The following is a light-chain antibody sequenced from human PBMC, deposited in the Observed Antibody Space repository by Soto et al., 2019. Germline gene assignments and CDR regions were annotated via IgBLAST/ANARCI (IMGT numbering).Light chain of an antibody. CDR1: QGISSY. CDR2: AAS. V-gene: IGKV1-8*01. J-gene: IGKJ1*01. Sequence: AIRMTQSPSSLSASTGDRVTITFLASQGISSYLAWYQQKPGKAPKLLIYAASTLQSGVPSRFSGSGSGTDFTLTISCLQSEDFATYYCQQYYSYPRTFGQGTKVDIK. CDR3: QQYYSYPRT.